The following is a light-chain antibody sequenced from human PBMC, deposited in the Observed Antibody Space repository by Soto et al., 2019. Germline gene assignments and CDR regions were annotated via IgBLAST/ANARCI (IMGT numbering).Light chain of an antibody. CDR3: CSYAGRFIYV. J-gene: IGLJ1*01. Sequence: QSVLTQPRSVSGSPGQSVTISCTGTSSDIGNYNYVSWYQQYPGKAPKLIIYDVSKRPSGIPHRLFGSKFGNTASLTISGLQAEDESDYYCCSYAGRFIYVFGTVTKVT. CDR1: SSDIGNYNY. V-gene: IGLV2-11*01. CDR2: DVS.